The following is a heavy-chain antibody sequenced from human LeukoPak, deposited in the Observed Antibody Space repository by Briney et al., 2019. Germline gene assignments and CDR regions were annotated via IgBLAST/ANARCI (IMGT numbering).Heavy chain of an antibody. CDR2: IVVGSGNT. CDR1: GFTFTSST. J-gene: IGHJ4*02. Sequence: ASVKVSCKASGFTFTSSTIQWVRQARGQRPEWIGWIVVGSGNTNYAQKFQERVIITRDMSTTTVYMELSSLRSEDTAVYYCAGTPWFGELTLDYWGQGTLVTVSS. CDR3: AGTPWFGELTLDY. V-gene: IGHV1-58*02. D-gene: IGHD3-10*01.